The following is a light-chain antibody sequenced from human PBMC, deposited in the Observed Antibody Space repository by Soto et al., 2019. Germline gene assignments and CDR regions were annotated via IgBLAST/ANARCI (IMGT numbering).Light chain of an antibody. Sequence: QSALTQPASVSGSPGQSITISCTGTSSDIGGYNYVSWYQQHPGKAPKLMIYEVSNRPSGISNRFSGSKSGNTASLTISGLQAEDEAEYYCSSYTSSSIVVFGGGTKVTVL. CDR3: SSYTSSSIVV. CDR1: SSDIGGYNY. V-gene: IGLV2-14*01. J-gene: IGLJ2*01. CDR2: EVS.